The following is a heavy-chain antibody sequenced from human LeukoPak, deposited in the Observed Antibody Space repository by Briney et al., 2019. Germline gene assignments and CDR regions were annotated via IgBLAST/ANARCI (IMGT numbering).Heavy chain of an antibody. Sequence: SGGSLRLSCVASGFTLSSNWMTWVRQAPGKGLEWVANIKQDGSAESYVGSVKGRFTISRDNAKISLHLQMDSLRVEDTAVYFCATAPEDYYFGLDVWGQGTTVTVSS. V-gene: IGHV3-7*01. CDR3: ATAPEDYYFGLDV. CDR2: IKQDGSAE. CDR1: GFTLSSNW. J-gene: IGHJ6*02.